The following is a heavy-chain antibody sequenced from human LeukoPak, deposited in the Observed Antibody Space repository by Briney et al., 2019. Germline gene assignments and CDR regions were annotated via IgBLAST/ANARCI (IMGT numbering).Heavy chain of an antibody. D-gene: IGHD6-6*01. CDR3: ASWAASSLDYYYYMDV. CDR2: IIPIFGTA. CDR1: GGTFSSYA. V-gene: IGHV1-69*05. Sequence: GASVKVSCKASGGTFSSYAISWVRQAPGQGLEWMGGIIPIFGTANYAQKFQGRVTITTDESTSTAYMELSSLRSEDTAVCYCASWAASSLDYYYYMDVWGKGTTVTVSS. J-gene: IGHJ6*03.